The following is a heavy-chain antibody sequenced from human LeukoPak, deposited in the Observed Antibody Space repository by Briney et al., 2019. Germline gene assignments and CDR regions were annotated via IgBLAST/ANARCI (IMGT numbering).Heavy chain of an antibody. V-gene: IGHV4-59*01. J-gene: IGHJ4*02. CDR2: IYYSGST. Sequence: SETLSLTCTVSGGSISNYYWSWIRQPPGKGLEWIGYIYYSGSTNYNPSLKSRVTISVDTSKNHFSLKLSSVTAADTAVYYCARDSELLAYYDSSGPLGYWGQGTLVTVSS. CDR3: ARDSELLAYYDSSGPLGY. D-gene: IGHD3-22*01. CDR1: GGSISNYY.